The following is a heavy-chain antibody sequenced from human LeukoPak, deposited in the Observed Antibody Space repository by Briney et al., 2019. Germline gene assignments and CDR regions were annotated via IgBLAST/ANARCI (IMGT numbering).Heavy chain of an antibody. CDR3: ARQISDYYYYYIDV. V-gene: IGHV4-39*01. J-gene: IGHJ6*03. D-gene: IGHD3-3*01. CDR2: IYYSGTT. CDR1: GGSLSSSHYY. Sequence: SETLSLTCTVSGGSLSSSHYYWGWIRQSPGKGLEWIGTIYYSGTTYYNPSLESRVTISEDMSKNQFSLTLRSVTAADTAVYYCARQISDYYYYYIDVWGKGTTVTVSS.